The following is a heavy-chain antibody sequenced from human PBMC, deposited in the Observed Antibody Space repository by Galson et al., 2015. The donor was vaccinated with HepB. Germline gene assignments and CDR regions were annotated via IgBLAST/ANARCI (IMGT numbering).Heavy chain of an antibody. CDR3: ARGGV. D-gene: IGHD1-26*01. V-gene: IGHV3-72*01. CDR1: GFIFSNHY. CDR2: VSSKANSHTT. J-gene: IGHJ6*04. Sequence: SLRLSCAASGFIFSNHYMDWARQAPGKGLEWVGRVSSKANSHTTEYAASVKGRFTISRDDSKDSLYLQMNSLKTEDTAVYYCARGGVWGKGTTVTVSS.